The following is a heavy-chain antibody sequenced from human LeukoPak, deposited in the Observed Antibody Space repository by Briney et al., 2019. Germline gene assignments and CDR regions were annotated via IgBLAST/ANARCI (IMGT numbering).Heavy chain of an antibody. V-gene: IGHV3-66*01. CDR1: GFTVSSNY. D-gene: IGHD4-23*01. J-gene: IGHJ4*02. CDR2: IYSGGST. Sequence: GGSLRLSCAASGFTVSSNYMSWVRQAPGKGLEWVSVIYSGGSTYYADSVKGRFTISRDNSKNTLYLQMNSLRAEDTAVYYCARATADYGGDLYYFDYWGQGTLVTVSS. CDR3: ARATADYGGDLYYFDY.